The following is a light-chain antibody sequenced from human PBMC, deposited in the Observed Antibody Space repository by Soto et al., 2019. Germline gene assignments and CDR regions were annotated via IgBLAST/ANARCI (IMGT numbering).Light chain of an antibody. CDR3: QQYGSSPPYT. V-gene: IGKV3-20*01. J-gene: IGKJ2*01. Sequence: EVVLTQSRGTLSLSPGERATLSCGASQSVINNYFAWYQQKPGQAPRLLIFGSSDRATGLPDRFSGSGSGTDFTLTISSLEPEDFAVYYCQQYGSSPPYTFGQGTKLEIK. CDR1: QSVINNY. CDR2: GSS.